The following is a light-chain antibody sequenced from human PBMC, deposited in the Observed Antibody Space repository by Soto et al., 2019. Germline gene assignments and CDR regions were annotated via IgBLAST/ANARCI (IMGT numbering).Light chain of an antibody. V-gene: IGKV3-15*01. CDR3: QQYNNWPPVT. J-gene: IGKJ3*01. Sequence: EVVMTQSTATLSVSPGERATLSCGASQSVSSNLAWYQQKPGQAPRLLIYGASTRATGIPARFSGSGSGTEFTLTISSLQSEDFAVYYCQQYNNWPPVTFGPGTKVDIK. CDR2: GAS. CDR1: QSVSSN.